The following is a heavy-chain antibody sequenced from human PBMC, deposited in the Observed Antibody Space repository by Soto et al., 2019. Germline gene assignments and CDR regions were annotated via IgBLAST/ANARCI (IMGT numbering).Heavy chain of an antibody. CDR1: GGSFSSYA. CDR3: AREYRSSSGRFDN. V-gene: IGHV1-69*01. Sequence: QVQLVQSGAEVKKPGSSVNVSCKASGGSFSSYAISWVRQAPGQGLEWMGGIIPIFGTPSYAQKFQGRVTITADESTTTAYMDLSSLRSEDTAVYYCAREYRSSSGRFDNWGQGTLVTVSS. D-gene: IGHD6-6*01. J-gene: IGHJ4*02. CDR2: IIPIFGTP.